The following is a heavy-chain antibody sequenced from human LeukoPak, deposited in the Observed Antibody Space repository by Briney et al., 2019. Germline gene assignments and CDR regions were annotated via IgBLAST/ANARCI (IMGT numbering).Heavy chain of an antibody. CDR2: IKQDGSEK. D-gene: IGHD5-18*01. V-gene: IGHV3-7*01. CDR1: GFTFSSYW. Sequence: GRSLRLSCAASGFTFSSYWMSWVRQAPGKGLEWVANIKQDGSEKYYVDSVKGRFTISRDNAKNSLYLQMNSLRAEDTTVYYCARGDTAMSYYYYYMDVWGKGTTVTVSS. CDR3: ARGDTAMSYYYYYMDV. J-gene: IGHJ6*03.